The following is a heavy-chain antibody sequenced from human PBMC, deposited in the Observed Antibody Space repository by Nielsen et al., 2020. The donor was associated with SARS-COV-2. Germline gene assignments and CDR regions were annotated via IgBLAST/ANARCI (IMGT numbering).Heavy chain of an antibody. CDR1: GFTFSSYG. V-gene: IGHV3-7*03. CDR2: IKQDGSEK. D-gene: IGHD3-22*01. Sequence: GGSLRLSCAASGFTFSSYGMHWVRQAPGKGLEWVANIKQDGSEKYYVDSVKGRFTISRDNAKNSLYLQMNSLRAEDTAVYYCARESYYYGDFDYWGQGTLVTVSS. J-gene: IGHJ4*02. CDR3: ARESYYYGDFDY.